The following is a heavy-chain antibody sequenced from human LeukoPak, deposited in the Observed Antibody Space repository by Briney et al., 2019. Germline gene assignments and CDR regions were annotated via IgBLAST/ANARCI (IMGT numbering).Heavy chain of an antibody. V-gene: IGHV3-23*01. D-gene: IGHD6-19*01. Sequence: PGGSLTLSCAASGFTITTYAMGWVRQAPGKGLEWVSAISGSGGSTYYADSVKGRFTISRDNSKNTLYLQMNSLRAEDTAVYYCAKDPIARGTAVKWGQGTMVTVSS. CDR2: ISGSGGST. J-gene: IGHJ3*01. CDR1: GFTITTYA. CDR3: AKDPIARGTAVK.